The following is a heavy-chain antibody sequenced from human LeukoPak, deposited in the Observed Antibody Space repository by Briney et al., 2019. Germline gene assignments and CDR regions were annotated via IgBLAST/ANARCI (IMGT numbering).Heavy chain of an antibody. V-gene: IGHV1-2*02. Sequence: ASVKVSCKASGYTFTGYYMHWVRQAPGQGLEWMGWINPNSGGTNYAQKFQGRVTMTMDTSISTAYMELGRLRSDDTAVYYCARKVDPAMAYRRNWFDPWGQGTLVTVSS. D-gene: IGHD5-18*01. CDR2: INPNSGGT. J-gene: IGHJ5*02. CDR1: GYTFTGYY. CDR3: ARKVDPAMAYRRNWFDP.